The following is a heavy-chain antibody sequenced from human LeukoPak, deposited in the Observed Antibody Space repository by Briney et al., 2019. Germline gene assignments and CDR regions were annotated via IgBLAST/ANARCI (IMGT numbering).Heavy chain of an antibody. J-gene: IGHJ6*02. V-gene: IGHV1-18*01. Sequence: ASVKVSCKASGYMFTSYGISWVRQAPGQGLEWMGWISAYNGNTNYAQKFQGRVTMTTDTSTSTAYMELRSLRSDHTAVYYCARDAYYYYYYGMDVWGQGTTVTVSS. CDR1: GYMFTSYG. CDR2: ISAYNGNT. CDR3: ARDAYYYYYYGMDV.